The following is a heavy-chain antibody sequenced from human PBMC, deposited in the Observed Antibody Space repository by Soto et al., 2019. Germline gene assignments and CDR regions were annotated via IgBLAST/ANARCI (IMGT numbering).Heavy chain of an antibody. J-gene: IGHJ6*02. Sequence: SETLSLTCTVSGGSISSYYWSWIRQPRGKGLEWIGYIYYSGSTNYNPSLKSRVTISVDTSKNQFSLTLSSVTAADTAVYYCARDLGYYGSGSNYYYYGMDVWGQGTTVTVSS. CDR3: ARDLGYYGSGSNYYYYGMDV. V-gene: IGHV4-59*01. CDR1: GGSISSYY. CDR2: IYYSGST. D-gene: IGHD3-10*01.